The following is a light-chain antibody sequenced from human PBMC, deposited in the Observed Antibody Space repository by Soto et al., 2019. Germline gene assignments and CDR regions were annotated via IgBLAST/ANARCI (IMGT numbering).Light chain of an antibody. Sequence: DLQMTQSPSTLSASVGDRVSITCRASQSISSWLAWYQQKPGKAPKLLIYKASSLESGVPSRFSGSGSGTEFSLTISSLQPDDFATYYCQQYDTYPITVGPGTKVDIK. CDR1: QSISSW. CDR2: KAS. V-gene: IGKV1-5*03. J-gene: IGKJ3*01. CDR3: QQYDTYPIT.